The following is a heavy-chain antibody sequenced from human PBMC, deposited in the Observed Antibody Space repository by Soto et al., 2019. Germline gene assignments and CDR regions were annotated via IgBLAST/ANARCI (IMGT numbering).Heavy chain of an antibody. D-gene: IGHD4-4*01. V-gene: IGHV3-9*02. Sequence: LRISCAASGFTSDDYAIHWPRQALGESLEWFSGISSDSGWIGYADSVKGRFTISRDTAKNSHYPQMNRLKTEDTTLCYRAKDGKSHYSNYVPRYYYYYRGVWGKGTTVTVSS. CDR1: GFTSDDYA. J-gene: IGHJ6*03. CDR3: AKDGKSHYSNYVPRYYYYYRGV. CDR2: ISSDSGWI.